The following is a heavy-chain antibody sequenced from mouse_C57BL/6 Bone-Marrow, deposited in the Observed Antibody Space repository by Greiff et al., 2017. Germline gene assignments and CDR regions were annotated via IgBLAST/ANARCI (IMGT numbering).Heavy chain of an antibody. CDR3: ARSNYGSSYVSDY. D-gene: IGHD1-1*01. V-gene: IGHV1-81*01. CDR2: FYPRSGNT. CDR1: GYTFTSYG. J-gene: IGHJ2*01. Sequence: VQLQQSGAELARPGASVKLSCKASGYTFTSYGISWVKQRTGQGLEWIGEFYPRSGNTYSNEKFKGKATLTADKSSSTAYMELRSLTSEYSAVYFCARSNYGSSYVSDYWGQGTTLTVSS.